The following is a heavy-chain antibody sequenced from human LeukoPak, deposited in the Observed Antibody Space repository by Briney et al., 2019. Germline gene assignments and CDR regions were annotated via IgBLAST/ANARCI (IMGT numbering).Heavy chain of an antibody. V-gene: IGHV3-30*18. Sequence: PGGSLRLSCAASGFTFSRNGMHWVRQAPGKGLEWVTVLSPDGSSQDYADSVKGRFTISRDNSENTLYLQMNGLRAEDTAVYYCAKDRSSSWSFDYWGQGTLVTVSS. D-gene: IGHD6-13*01. CDR1: GFTFSRNG. CDR2: LSPDGSSQ. J-gene: IGHJ4*02. CDR3: AKDRSSSWSFDY.